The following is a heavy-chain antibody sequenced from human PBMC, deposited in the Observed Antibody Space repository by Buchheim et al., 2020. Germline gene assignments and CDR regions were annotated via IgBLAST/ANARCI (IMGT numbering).Heavy chain of an antibody. CDR1: GGSISTYY. CDR3: ARGPESELVPAIIFEY. D-gene: IGHD2-2*01. V-gene: IGHV4-59*01. J-gene: IGHJ4*02. CDR2: ISYRGST. Sequence: QVQLQESGPGLVKPSETLSLTCSVSGGSISTYYWSWIRQPPGKALEWVAYISYRGSTYYNPSLKSRVTISVDTSKNQFSLRLTSVTAADTAVYYCARGPESELVPAIIFEYWGQGIL.